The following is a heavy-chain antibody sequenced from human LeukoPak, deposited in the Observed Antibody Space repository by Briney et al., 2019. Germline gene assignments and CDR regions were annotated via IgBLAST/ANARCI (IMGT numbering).Heavy chain of an antibody. CDR3: AKDPEYYYDSSGYIDY. J-gene: IGHJ4*02. V-gene: IGHV3-30*18. Sequence: GGSLRLSCAASGFTFSSYGMHWVRQAPGKGLEWVAVISYDGSNKYYADSVKGRFTISRDNSKNTLYLQMNSLRAEDTAVYYYAKDPEYYYDSSGYIDYWGQGTLVTVSS. D-gene: IGHD3-22*01. CDR2: ISYDGSNK. CDR1: GFTFSSYG.